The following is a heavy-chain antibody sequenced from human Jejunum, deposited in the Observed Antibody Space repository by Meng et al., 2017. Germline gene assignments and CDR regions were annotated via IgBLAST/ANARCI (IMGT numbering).Heavy chain of an antibody. J-gene: IGHJ4*02. CDR3: ARDSFEYYYDSSGPGFDY. CDR2: IQYEGSNK. D-gene: IGHD3-22*01. Sequence: GGSLRLSCAASGFGFSTYAMHWVRQAPGKGLECVTPIQYEGSNKYYADSVKGRFTISRDNSKNTLYLQMNSLRTEDTAIYYCARDSFEYYYDSSGPGFDYWGQGTLVTVSS. V-gene: IGHV3-30*01. CDR1: GFGFSTYA.